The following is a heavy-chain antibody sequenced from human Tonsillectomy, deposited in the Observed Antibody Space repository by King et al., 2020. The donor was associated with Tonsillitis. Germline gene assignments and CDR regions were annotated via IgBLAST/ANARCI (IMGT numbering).Heavy chain of an antibody. Sequence: VQLVESGGGLVKPGGSLRLSCAASGFTFSSYNMNWVRQAPGKGLEWVSSISYSSSYINYADSVKGRFTISMDNAKNSLYLQMNSLRAEDTAVYYCARGVLSTSWGMDVWGQGTTVTVSS. D-gene: IGHD2-2*01. CDR2: ISYSSSYI. J-gene: IGHJ6*02. CDR3: ARGVLSTSWGMDV. CDR1: GFTFSSYN. V-gene: IGHV3-21*01.